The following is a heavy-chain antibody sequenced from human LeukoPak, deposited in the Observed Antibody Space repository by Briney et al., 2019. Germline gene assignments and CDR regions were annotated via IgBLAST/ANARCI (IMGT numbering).Heavy chain of an antibody. Sequence: SETLSLTCTVSGGSISSYYWSWIRQPPGKGLEWIGYIYYSGSTNYNPSLKSRVTIPVDTSKNQFSLKLSSVTAADTAVYYCARVWFGELPKVHYYYYYMDVWGKGTTVTISS. CDR3: ARVWFGELPKVHYYYYYMDV. D-gene: IGHD3-10*01. CDR2: IYYSGST. V-gene: IGHV4-59*01. J-gene: IGHJ6*03. CDR1: GGSISSYY.